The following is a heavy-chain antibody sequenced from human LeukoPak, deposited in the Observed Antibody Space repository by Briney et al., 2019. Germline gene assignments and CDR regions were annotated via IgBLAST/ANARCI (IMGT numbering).Heavy chain of an antibody. CDR2: INHSGST. D-gene: IGHD4-17*01. CDR1: GGSFSGYY. J-gene: IGHJ5*02. V-gene: IGHV4-34*01. Sequence: SEALSLTCAVYGGSFSGYYWSWICQPPGKGLEWIGEINHSGSTNYNPSLKSRVTISVDTSKNQFSLKLSSVTAADTAVYYCARGRGTVTTYPWFDPWGQGTLVTVSS. CDR3: ARGRGTVTTYPWFDP.